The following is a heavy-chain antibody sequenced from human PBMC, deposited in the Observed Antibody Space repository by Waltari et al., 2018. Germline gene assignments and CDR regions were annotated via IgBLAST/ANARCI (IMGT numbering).Heavy chain of an antibody. CDR3: AKDMRLRGILITSVDF. V-gene: IGHV3-9*01. D-gene: IGHD3-10*01. Sequence: EVKLVESGGGWVKPGGSLRRAGAASGCTLSDVAMHWVRLFAGRGLEWVSAISWNGGTIAYADSVKGRFTISRDNTKSSLHLQMHSLRTEDTAVYYCAKDMRLRGILITSVDFWGQGIPVTVSS. J-gene: IGHJ4*02. CDR1: GCTLSDVA. CDR2: ISWNGGTI.